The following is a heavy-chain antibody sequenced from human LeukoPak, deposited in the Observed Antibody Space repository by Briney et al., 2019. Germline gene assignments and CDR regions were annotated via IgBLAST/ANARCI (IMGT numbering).Heavy chain of an antibody. CDR3: TRRQNFDY. Sequence: GGSLRLSCAASGFTFSSYSMNWVRQAPGKGLEWVGFIRSKSFGRTTEYAASVKGRFTISRDDSKSIAYLQMDSLKSEDTAVYHCTRRQNFDYWGQGTLVTVSS. CDR1: GFTFSSYS. CDR2: IRSKSFGRTT. J-gene: IGHJ4*02. V-gene: IGHV3-49*04.